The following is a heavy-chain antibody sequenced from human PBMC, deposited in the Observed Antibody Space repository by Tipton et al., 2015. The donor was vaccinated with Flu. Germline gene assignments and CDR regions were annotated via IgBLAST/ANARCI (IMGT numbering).Heavy chain of an antibody. CDR3: ASRDYDILTGSRAFDI. Sequence: TLSLTCTVSGGSITTYYWSWIRQSPGKGLEWIGYIYDSGSTNYNPSLKSRVTISVDTSKNQFSLKLTSVTAADTAVYYCASRDYDILTGSRAFDIWGQGTMVTVSP. CDR1: GGSITTYY. D-gene: IGHD3-9*01. CDR2: IYDSGST. V-gene: IGHV4-59*08. J-gene: IGHJ3*02.